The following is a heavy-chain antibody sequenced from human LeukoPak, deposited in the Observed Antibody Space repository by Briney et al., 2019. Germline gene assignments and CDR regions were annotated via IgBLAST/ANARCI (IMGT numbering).Heavy chain of an antibody. CDR3: ARDPPLATIKDFDY. J-gene: IGHJ4*02. Sequence: SETLSLTCTVSGGSISSSSYYWGWIRQPPGKGLEWIGSIYYSGSTYYNPSLKSRVTISVDTSKNQFSLKLSSVTAADTAVYYCARDPPLATIKDFDYWGQGTLVTVSS. CDR1: GGSISSSSYY. V-gene: IGHV4-39*02. CDR2: IYYSGST. D-gene: IGHD5-12*01.